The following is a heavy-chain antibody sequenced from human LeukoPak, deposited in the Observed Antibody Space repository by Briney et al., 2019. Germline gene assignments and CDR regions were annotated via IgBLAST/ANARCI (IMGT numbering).Heavy chain of an antibody. Sequence: SETLSLTCTVSGGSISSGGYYWSWIRQHPGEGLEWIGYIYYSGSTYYNPSLKSRVTISVDTSKNQFSLKLSSVTAADTAVYYCARRAVTYVDYWGQGTLVTVSS. J-gene: IGHJ4*02. CDR1: GGSISSGGYY. D-gene: IGHD4-17*01. V-gene: IGHV4-31*03. CDR2: IYYSGST. CDR3: ARRAVTYVDY.